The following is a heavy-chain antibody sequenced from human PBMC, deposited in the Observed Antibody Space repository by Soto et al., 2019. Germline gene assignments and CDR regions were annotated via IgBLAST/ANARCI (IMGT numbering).Heavy chain of an antibody. V-gene: IGHV3-30*03. D-gene: IGHD3-10*01. CDR3: ARDYYGSGSYNNPYFDY. Sequence: LRLSCAASGFTFSSYGMHWVRQAPGKGLEWVAVISYDGSNKYYADSVKGRFTISRDNSKNTLYLQMNSLRAEDTAVYYCARDYYGSGSYNNPYFDYWGQGTLVTVSS. CDR1: GFTFSSYG. J-gene: IGHJ4*02. CDR2: ISYDGSNK.